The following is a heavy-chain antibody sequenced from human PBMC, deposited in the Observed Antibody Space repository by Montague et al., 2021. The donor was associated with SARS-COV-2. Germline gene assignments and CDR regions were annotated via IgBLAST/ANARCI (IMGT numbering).Heavy chain of an antibody. Sequence: TLFLTCTVSGGSISDGGYSWTWIRQHPGKGLEWIGYVYYSGSTFYNPSLKSRITISVDTSKNQFSLKLSSVTAADTAVYYCAREGGRIQLWLRGDDAFNIWGQGTLVTVSS. V-gene: IGHV4-31*03. CDR2: VYYSGST. D-gene: IGHD5-18*01. J-gene: IGHJ3*02. CDR3: AREGGRIQLWLRGDDAFNI. CDR1: GGSISDGGYS.